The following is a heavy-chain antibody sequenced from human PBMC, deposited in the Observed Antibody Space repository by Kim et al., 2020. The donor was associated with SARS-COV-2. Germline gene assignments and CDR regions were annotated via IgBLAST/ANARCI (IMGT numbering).Heavy chain of an antibody. D-gene: IGHD2-2*03. V-gene: IGHV3-30*03. J-gene: IGHJ6*02. CDR1: GFTFSNYG. CDR3: ATDGYCTSPTCQPGSFHYGMDV. CDR2: ISYDGSNK. Sequence: GGSLRLSCAASGFTFSNYGMHWVRQAPGKGLEWVAVISYDGSNKYYADSVKGRFTISRDNSKTTLSLQMNSLRAEDTAVYYCATDGYCTSPTCQPGSFHYGMDVWAQGTTVTVSS.